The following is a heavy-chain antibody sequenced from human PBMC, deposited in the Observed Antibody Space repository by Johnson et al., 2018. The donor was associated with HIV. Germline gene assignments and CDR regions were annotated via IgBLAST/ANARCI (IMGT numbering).Heavy chain of an antibody. V-gene: IGHV3-7*01. Sequence: GLEWVANIKQDGSEIYYVDSVKGRFTISRDNAEHSLYLQMNSLRVEDTAVYYCARGGRSFDIWGQGIMVTVSS. J-gene: IGHJ3*02. CDR3: ARGGRSFDI. CDR2: IKQDGSEI.